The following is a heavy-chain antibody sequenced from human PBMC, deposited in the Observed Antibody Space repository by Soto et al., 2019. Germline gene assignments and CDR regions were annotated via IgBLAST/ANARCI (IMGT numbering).Heavy chain of an antibody. CDR1: GGSISSGGYY. CDR2: VYYTGST. CDR3: AREYSSGWYGYFQH. V-gene: IGHV4-31*03. D-gene: IGHD6-19*01. J-gene: IGHJ1*01. Sequence: QVQLQESGPGLVKPSQTLSLTCTVSGGSISSGGYYWSWIRQYPGLGLEWIGAVYYTGSTYYTRPLKSRVTMSVDTSKNQFSLMLNSVTAAATAVYYCAREYSSGWYGYFQHWGQGTLVTVSS.